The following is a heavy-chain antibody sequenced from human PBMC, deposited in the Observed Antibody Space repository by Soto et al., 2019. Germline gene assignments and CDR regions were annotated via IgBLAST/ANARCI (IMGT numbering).Heavy chain of an antibody. D-gene: IGHD2-15*01. CDR1: GGSISRYY. CDR2: IYYSGST. CDR3: AKYRRTDAEGYTFDY. J-gene: IGHJ4*02. Sequence: PSETLSLTCTVSGGSISRYYWSWIRQPPGKGLEWIGYIYYSGSTNYNPSLKGRVTMSVDTSKNQFSLKLTSVTAADTAMYFCAKYRRTDAEGYTFDYWGQGALVTVSS. V-gene: IGHV4-59*01.